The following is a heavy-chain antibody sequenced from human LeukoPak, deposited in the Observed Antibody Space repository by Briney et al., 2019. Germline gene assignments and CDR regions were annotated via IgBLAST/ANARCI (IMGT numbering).Heavy chain of an antibody. J-gene: IGHJ4*02. D-gene: IGHD5-12*01. Sequence: GGSLRLSCAASGFTFSSYAMSWVRQAPGKGLEWVSSISSSSSYIYYADSVKGRFTISRDNAKNSLYLQMNSLRAEDTAVYYCARGGYSGYDYFVWFDYWGQGTLVTVSS. CDR1: GFTFSSYA. CDR3: ARGGYSGYDYFVWFDY. CDR2: ISSSSSYI. V-gene: IGHV3-21*01.